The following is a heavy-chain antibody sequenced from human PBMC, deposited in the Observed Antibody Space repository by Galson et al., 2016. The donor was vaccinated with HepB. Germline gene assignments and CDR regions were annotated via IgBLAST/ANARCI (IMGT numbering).Heavy chain of an antibody. CDR1: GFSFDDQG. CDR3: SRGNPGCLGLGFYLDS. Sequence: SLRLSCAGSGFSFDDQGMAWVRQGPGRGLQWVAGLNWNGVSTSYADSVKGRFITSSDNGQKSLFLQMNILRAEDTGLYYCSRGNPGCLGLGFYLDSWGQGTQVSVYS. D-gene: IGHD2/OR15-2a*01. J-gene: IGHJ5*01. CDR2: LNWNGVST. V-gene: IGHV3-20*04.